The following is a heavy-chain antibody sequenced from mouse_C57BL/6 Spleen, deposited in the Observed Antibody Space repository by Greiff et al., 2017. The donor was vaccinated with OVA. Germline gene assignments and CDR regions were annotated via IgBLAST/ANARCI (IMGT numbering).Heavy chain of an antibody. D-gene: IGHD2-3*01. CDR2: IDPSDSET. J-gene: IGHJ4*01. Sequence: QVQLKQPGAELVRPGSSVKLSCKASGYTFTSYWMHWVKQRPIQGLEWIGNIDPSDSETHYNQKFKDKATLTVDKSSSTAYMQLSSLTTEDSAVYYCARYGYYEGNAMDYWGQGTSVTVSS. CDR1: GYTFTSYW. V-gene: IGHV1-52*01. CDR3: ARYGYYEGNAMDY.